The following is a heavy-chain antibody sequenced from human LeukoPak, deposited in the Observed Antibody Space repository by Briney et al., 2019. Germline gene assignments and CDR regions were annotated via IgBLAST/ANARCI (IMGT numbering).Heavy chain of an antibody. CDR2: ISGYNGDT. CDR3: ARDLRGWPYYLDY. V-gene: IGHV1-18*01. Sequence: ASVKVSCKASGGTFSSDAITWVRQAPGQGLEWMGWISGYNGDTNYAQNFQGSVTMTTDTSTSTAYMELRSLRSDDTAVYYCARDLRGWPYYLDYWGQGTLVTVSS. CDR1: GGTFSSDA. J-gene: IGHJ4*02. D-gene: IGHD6-19*01.